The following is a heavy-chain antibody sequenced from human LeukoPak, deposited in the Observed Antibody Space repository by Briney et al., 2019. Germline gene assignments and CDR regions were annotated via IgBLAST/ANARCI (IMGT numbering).Heavy chain of an antibody. CDR2: INWNGGST. D-gene: IGHD6-19*01. CDR3: ARVSDISVAAYFDY. J-gene: IGHJ4*02. Sequence: PGGSLRLSCAASGFTFDDYGMSWVRHAPGKGLEWVSGINWNGGSTGYADSVKGRFTISRDNAKNSLYLQMNSLRAEDTALYYCARVSDISVAAYFDYWGQGTLVTVSS. V-gene: IGHV3-20*04. CDR1: GFTFDDYG.